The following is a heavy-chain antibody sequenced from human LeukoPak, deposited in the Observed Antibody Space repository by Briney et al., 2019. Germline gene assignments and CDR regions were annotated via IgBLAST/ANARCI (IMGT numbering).Heavy chain of an antibody. CDR2: INPNSGGT. V-gene: IGHV1-2*02. CDR1: GYTFTGSY. D-gene: IGHD3-10*01. CDR3: ARDSSDYYGSGSSPSYYFDY. Sequence: GASVKVSCKASGYTFTGSYIHWVRQAPGQGLEWMGWINPNSGGTNYAQKFQGRVTMTRDTSISTAYMELSRLRSDDTAVYYCARDSSDYYGSGSSPSYYFDYWGQGTLVTVSS. J-gene: IGHJ4*02.